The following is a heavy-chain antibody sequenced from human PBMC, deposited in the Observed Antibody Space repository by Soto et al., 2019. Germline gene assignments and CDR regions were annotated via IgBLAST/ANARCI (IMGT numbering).Heavy chain of an antibody. V-gene: IGHV1-46*03. D-gene: IGHD2-21*02. CDR3: ARRVGDFGGHFDY. CDR1: GYTFTSYY. Sequence: QVQLVQSGAEVKKPGASVKVSCKASGYTFTSYYMHWVRQAPGQGLEWMGIINPSGGSTSYAQKFRGGVTMTRDTSTSTVYMELSSLRSEDTAVYYCARRVGDFGGHFDYWGQGTLVTVSS. J-gene: IGHJ4*02. CDR2: INPSGGST.